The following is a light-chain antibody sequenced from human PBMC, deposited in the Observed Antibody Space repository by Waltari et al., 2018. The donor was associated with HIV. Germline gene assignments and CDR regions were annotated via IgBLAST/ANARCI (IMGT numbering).Light chain of an antibody. CDR3: SSYAGSTVI. V-gene: IGLV2-8*01. Sequence: QSALTQPPSASGSPGQSVTISSTGPSSDVGGHTYVSWYHQQPGKAPKLLIYEVSKRPSGVPDRFSGSKSGNTASLTVSGLQADDEADFYCSSYAGSTVIFGGGTKLTVL. J-gene: IGLJ2*01. CDR2: EVS. CDR1: SSDVGGHTY.